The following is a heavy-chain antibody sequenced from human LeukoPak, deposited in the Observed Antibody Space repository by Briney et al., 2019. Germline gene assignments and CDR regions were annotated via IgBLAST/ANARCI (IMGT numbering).Heavy chain of an antibody. CDR2: INPNSGDT. CDR1: GYIFTGYY. J-gene: IGHJ6*03. V-gene: IGHV1-2*02. D-gene: IGHD6-19*01. CDR3: ARVYSSGWYYHYYYYMDV. Sequence: GASVKVSCRASGYIFTGYYMHWVRQAPGQGLEWMGWINPNSGDTNFAQKFQGRVTMTRNTSISTAYMELSSLRSEDTAVYYCARVYSSGWYYHYYYYMDVWGKGTTVTVSS.